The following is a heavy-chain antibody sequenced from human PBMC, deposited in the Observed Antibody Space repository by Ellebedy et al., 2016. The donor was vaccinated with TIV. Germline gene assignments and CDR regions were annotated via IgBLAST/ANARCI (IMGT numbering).Heavy chain of an antibody. CDR1: GGTFSRYA. Sequence: AASVKVSCKASGGTFSRYALNWVRQPPGQGLEWMGRIMPILDIANYPQKFKGRVTITADKSTSTAYMELRSLRSEDTAVYYWSRDLLGSADYWGQGTLVTVSS. D-gene: IGHD3-22*01. V-gene: IGHV1-69*04. CDR3: SRDLLGSADY. J-gene: IGHJ4*02. CDR2: IMPILDIA.